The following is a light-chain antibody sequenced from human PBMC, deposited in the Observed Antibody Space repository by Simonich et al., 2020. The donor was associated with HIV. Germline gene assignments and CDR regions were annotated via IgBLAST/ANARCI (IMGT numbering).Light chain of an antibody. CDR3: QQYNNWPPWT. Sequence: EIVMTQSPATLSVSPGERATLSCRASPSVSSHLAWYQQKPGQAPRLPIYGASTRATGIPARFSGSGSGTEFTLTISSMQSEDFAVYYCQQYNNWPPWTFGQGTKVEIK. V-gene: IGKV3-15*01. J-gene: IGKJ1*01. CDR2: GAS. CDR1: PSVSSH.